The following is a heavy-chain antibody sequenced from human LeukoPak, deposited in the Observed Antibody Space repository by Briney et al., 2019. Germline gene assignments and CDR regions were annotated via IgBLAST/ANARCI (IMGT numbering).Heavy chain of an antibody. V-gene: IGHV3-7*01. J-gene: IGHJ4*02. CDR1: GFTFNDYW. CDR2: IKRDGSET. CDR3: ARESRLGACLAY. D-gene: IGHD7-27*01. Sequence: GGSLRLSCVVSGFTFNDYWLNWVRQAPGKGLEWVANIKRDGSETYYVDSVKGRFTISRDNAKDSLYLQMNSLRVDDTAVYYCARESRLGACLAYWGQGTLVTVSS.